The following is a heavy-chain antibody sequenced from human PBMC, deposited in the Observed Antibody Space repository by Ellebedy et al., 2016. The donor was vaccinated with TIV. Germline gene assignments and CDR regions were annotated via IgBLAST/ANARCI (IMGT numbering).Heavy chain of an antibody. Sequence: GESLKTSCAASGFTFSSYAMRLVRQAPVKGLEWVANIHQDGSDKHYVDSVKGRFTISRDNAKNSLYLQMNSLRAEDTAVYYCAQRGADYWGQGTPVTVSS. CDR3: AQRGADY. V-gene: IGHV3-7*03. D-gene: IGHD3-16*01. CDR2: IHQDGSDK. CDR1: GFTFSSYA. J-gene: IGHJ4*02.